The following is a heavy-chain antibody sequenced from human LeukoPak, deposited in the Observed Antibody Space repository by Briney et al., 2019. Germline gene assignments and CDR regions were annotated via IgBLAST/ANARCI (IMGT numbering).Heavy chain of an antibody. CDR1: GFTFSSYW. CDR2: INSDGSST. CDR3: ARAARPSIPGLYYYYYYMDV. J-gene: IGHJ6*03. D-gene: IGHD3-3*02. V-gene: IGHV3-74*01. Sequence: GGSLRLSCAASGFTFSSYWMHWVRQAPGKGLVWASRINSDGSSTSYADSVKGRFTISRDNAKNTLYLQMNSLRAEDTAVYYCARAARPSIPGLYYYYYYMDVWGKGTAVTVSS.